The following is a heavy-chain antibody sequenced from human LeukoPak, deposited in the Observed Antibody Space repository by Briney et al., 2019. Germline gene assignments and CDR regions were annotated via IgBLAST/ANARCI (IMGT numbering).Heavy chain of an antibody. D-gene: IGHD6-6*01. V-gene: IGHV3-7*01. J-gene: IGHJ4*02. CDR2: IKQDGSEK. CDR3: ARRQQLVRGYYFDY. Sequence: TGGSLRLSCAASGFTVSSNYMSWVRQAPGKGLEWVANIKQDGSEKYYVDSVKGRFTISRDNAKNSLYLQMNSLRAEDTAVYYCARRQQLVRGYYFDYWGQGTLVTVSS. CDR1: GFTVSSNY.